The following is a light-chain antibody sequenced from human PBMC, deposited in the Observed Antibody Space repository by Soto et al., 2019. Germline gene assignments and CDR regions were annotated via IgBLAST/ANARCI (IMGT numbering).Light chain of an antibody. Sequence: EIVMTQSPATLSVSPGDKATLSCRASQSVSNNLAWYQQKPGQAPRLLIYFASTRATGIPATFSGSGSGTDFSLTISSLQSEAVALYYCQQYNKWPLTSGGGTKVETK. CDR2: FAS. J-gene: IGKJ4*01. V-gene: IGKV3-15*01. CDR1: QSVSNN. CDR3: QQYNKWPLT.